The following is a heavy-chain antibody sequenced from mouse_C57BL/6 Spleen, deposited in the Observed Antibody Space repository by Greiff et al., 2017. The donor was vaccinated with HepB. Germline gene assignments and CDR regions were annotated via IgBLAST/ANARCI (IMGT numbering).Heavy chain of an antibody. CDR1: GYTFTDYN. Sequence: VQLQQSGPELVKPGASVKMSCKASGYTFTDYNMHWVKQSHGKSLEWIGYINPNNGGTSYNQKFKGKATLTVNKSSSTAYMELRSLTSEDSAVYYCETLYYGSSDLYFDYWGQGTTLTVSS. CDR2: INPNNGGT. D-gene: IGHD1-1*01. V-gene: IGHV1-22*01. J-gene: IGHJ2*01. CDR3: ETLYYGSSDLYFDY.